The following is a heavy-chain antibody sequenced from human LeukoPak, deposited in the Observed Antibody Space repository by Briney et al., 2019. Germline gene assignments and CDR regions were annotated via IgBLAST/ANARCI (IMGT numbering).Heavy chain of an antibody. D-gene: IGHD1-26*01. CDR1: GFIFDDYA. Sequence: GRSLRLSCAASGFIFDDYAIHWVRQAPGKGLEWVSGISWNSGNIGYEDSVKGRFTISRDNAKGSLHLQMNSLRAEDTALYYCAKDKFEIVGGNEGYFDYWGQGTLVTVSS. CDR2: ISWNSGNI. CDR3: AKDKFEIVGGNEGYFDY. V-gene: IGHV3-9*01. J-gene: IGHJ4*02.